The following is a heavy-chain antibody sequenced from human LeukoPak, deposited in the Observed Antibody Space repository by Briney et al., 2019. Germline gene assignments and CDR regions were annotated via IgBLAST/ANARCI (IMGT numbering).Heavy chain of an antibody. CDR2: ISSTTTIT. V-gene: IGHV3-48*02. D-gene: IGHD6-19*01. CDR3: VAGTEHVY. J-gene: IGHJ4*02. Sequence: GGSLRLSCAASGFTFSSYAMHCVRQAPGKGPEWISYISSTTTITYYADSVKGRFTISRDNAKNSLYLQMNSLRDEATAVYYCVAGTEHVYWGQGTLVTVSS. CDR1: GFTFSSYA.